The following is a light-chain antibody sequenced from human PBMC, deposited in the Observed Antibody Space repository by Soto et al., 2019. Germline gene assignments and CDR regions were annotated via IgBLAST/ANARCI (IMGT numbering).Light chain of an antibody. CDR1: SSDVGGYNY. J-gene: IGLJ2*01. CDR2: VVS. V-gene: IGLV2-11*01. CDR3: CSYAGSYRRV. Sequence: QSALTQPRSVSGSPGQSVTISCTGTSSDVGGYNYVSWYQQHPGKAPKLMIYVVSKRPSGVPDRFSGSKSGNTASLTISGLQAEDEADYYCCSYAGSYRRVFGGGTKVTVL.